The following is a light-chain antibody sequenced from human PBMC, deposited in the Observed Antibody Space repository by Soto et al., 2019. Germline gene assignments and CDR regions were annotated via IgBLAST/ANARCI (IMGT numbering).Light chain of an antibody. CDR2: SAS. J-gene: IGKJ2*01. CDR1: QSVATN. CDR3: QQHNYWPS. V-gene: IGKV3-15*01. Sequence: EIVMTQSPATLSVSPGERATLSCRASQSVATNLAWYQQKPGQVPRLLIHSASTRATGVPARFSGSGSGTEFTLTISSLQSGDFAVYYCQQHNYWPSFGQGTKLVIK.